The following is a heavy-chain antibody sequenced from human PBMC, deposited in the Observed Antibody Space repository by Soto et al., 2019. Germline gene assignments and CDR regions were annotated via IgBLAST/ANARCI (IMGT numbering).Heavy chain of an antibody. Sequence: SETLSLTCTVSGGSISSGDYYWSWIRQPPGKGLEWIGYIYYSGSTYYNPSLKSRVTISVDTSKNQFSLKLSSVTAADTAVYYCAKATTNGGWFNPFDSWGQGALVTVSS. D-gene: IGHD6-19*01. J-gene: IGHJ4*02. CDR1: GGSISSGDYY. CDR3: AKATTNGGWFNPFDS. V-gene: IGHV4-30-4*01. CDR2: IYYSGST.